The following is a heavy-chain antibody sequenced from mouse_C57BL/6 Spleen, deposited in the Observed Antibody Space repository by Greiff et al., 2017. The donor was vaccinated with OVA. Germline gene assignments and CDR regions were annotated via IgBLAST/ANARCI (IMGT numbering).Heavy chain of an antibody. CDR1: GYSFTSYY. J-gene: IGHJ4*01. CDR3: ARGDGYDVDALDY. D-gene: IGHD2-2*01. CDR2: IYPGSGNT. V-gene: IGHV1-66*01. Sequence: QVQLQQSGPELVKPGASVKISCKASGYSFTSYYIHWVKQRPGQGLEWIGWIYPGSGNTKYNEKFKGKATLTADTSSSTAYMQLSSLTSEDSAVYYCARGDGYDVDALDYWGPGTSVTVSS.